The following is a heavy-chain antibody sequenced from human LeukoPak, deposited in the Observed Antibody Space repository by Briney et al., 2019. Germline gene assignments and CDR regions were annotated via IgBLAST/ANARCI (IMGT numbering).Heavy chain of an antibody. V-gene: IGHV4-34*01. CDR1: SGSFNHYY. D-gene: IGHD5-18*01. J-gene: IGHJ4*02. Sequence: SETLSLTCAVYSGSFNHYYWSWIRQPPGKGLEWIGEINHIGSTSYNPSLKSRVTISVDTSKNQFSLKLSSVTAADAAVYYCARGLTRGYTYGPPGYWGQGTLVAVSS. CDR2: INHIGST. CDR3: ARGLTRGYTYGPPGY.